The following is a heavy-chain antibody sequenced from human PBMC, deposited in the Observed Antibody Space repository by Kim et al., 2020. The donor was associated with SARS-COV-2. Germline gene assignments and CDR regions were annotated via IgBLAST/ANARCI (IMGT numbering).Heavy chain of an antibody. Sequence: NIKYSQKFQGRATLTWNTSESTAYMELRALKSEDTAVYYCARDLIHSGYDYWGQETLVTVSS. CDR3: ARDLIHSGYDY. J-gene: IGHJ4*02. CDR2: NI. D-gene: IGHD5-12*01. V-gene: IGHV1-3*01.